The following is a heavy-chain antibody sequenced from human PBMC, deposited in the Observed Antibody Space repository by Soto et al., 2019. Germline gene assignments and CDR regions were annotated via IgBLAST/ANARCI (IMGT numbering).Heavy chain of an antibody. CDR1: GGSFSGYY. Sequence: LSLTCAVYGGSFSGYYWSWIRQPPGKGLEWIGEINHSGSTNYNPTLKSRVTISVDTSKNQFSLKLSSVTAADTAVYYCAREIKPYYDILTGYPDGMDVWGQGTTVTVSS. J-gene: IGHJ6*02. CDR2: INHSGST. V-gene: IGHV4-34*01. D-gene: IGHD3-9*01. CDR3: AREIKPYYDILTGYPDGMDV.